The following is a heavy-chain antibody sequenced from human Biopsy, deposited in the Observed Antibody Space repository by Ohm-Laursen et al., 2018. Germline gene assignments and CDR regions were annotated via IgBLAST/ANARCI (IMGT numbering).Heavy chain of an antibody. CDR3: AKDLRNNNWGVEN. V-gene: IGHV3-21*01. J-gene: IGHJ4*02. Sequence: GSLRLSCAASGLTFSRYSMHWVRQAPGKGLEWVSSISSSSNFIYYGDSVKGRFTISRDNAKNSLYLQMNSLRAKDTAVYYCAKDLRNNNWGVENWGQGTLVTVSS. CDR2: ISSSSNFI. D-gene: IGHD7-27*01. CDR1: GLTFSRYS.